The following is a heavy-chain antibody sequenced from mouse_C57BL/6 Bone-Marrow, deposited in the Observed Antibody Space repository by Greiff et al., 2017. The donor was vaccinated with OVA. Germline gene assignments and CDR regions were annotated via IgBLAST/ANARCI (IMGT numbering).Heavy chain of an antibody. CDR3: ARQGSDDDDGGFAY. D-gene: IGHD2-4*01. Sequence: EVKLMESGGGLVQPGGSLKLSCAASGFTFSDYYMYWVRQTPEKRLEWVAYISNGGGSTYYPDTVQGRFPISRDNAKNPLYLQMSRLKSEDTAMYYCARQGSDDDDGGFAYWGQGTLVTVSA. CDR1: GFTFSDYY. V-gene: IGHV5-12*01. CDR2: ISNGGGST. J-gene: IGHJ3*01.